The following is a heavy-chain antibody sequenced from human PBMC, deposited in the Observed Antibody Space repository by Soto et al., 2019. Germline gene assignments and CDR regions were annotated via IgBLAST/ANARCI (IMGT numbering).Heavy chain of an antibody. J-gene: IGHJ4*02. CDR1: GGSISDGAYY. CDR2: IYDSGNT. D-gene: IGHD2-21*01. Sequence: QVQLQESGPGLVKPSQTLSLTCTVSGGSISDGAYYWSWIRQPPGKGLEWIGHIYDSGNTYNNPSLKSRLTISVDTSKNHFSLNPNSVTAADTAVYYCASGLSGDKVDQWGQGTLVTVSS. CDR3: ASGLSGDKVDQ. V-gene: IGHV4-30-4*01.